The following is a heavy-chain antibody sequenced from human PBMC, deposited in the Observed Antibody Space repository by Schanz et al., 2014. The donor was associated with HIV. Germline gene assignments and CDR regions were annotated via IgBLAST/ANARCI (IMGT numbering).Heavy chain of an antibody. V-gene: IGHV3-33*01. CDR3: VRENNPRATRAFDI. J-gene: IGHJ3*02. CDR2: MWYDESHK. Sequence: QVQLVESGGGVVQPGRSLRLSCAASGFTFHYYGMHWVRQAPGKGLEWVAAMWYDESHKGYADSVEGRFTISRDNAKNSLSLQMNSLRVEDTAVYYCVRENNPRATRAFDIWGQGTVVTVSS. D-gene: IGHD1-20*01. CDR1: GFTFHYYG.